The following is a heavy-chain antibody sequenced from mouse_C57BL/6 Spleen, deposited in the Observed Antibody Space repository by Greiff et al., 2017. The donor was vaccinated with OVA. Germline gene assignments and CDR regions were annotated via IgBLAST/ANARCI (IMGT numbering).Heavy chain of an antibody. V-gene: IGHV1-52*01. Sequence: QVQLQQPGAGLVRPGSSVKLSCKASGYTFTSYWMHWVKQRPIQGLEWIGNIDPSDSETHYNQKFKDKATLTVDKSSSTAYMQLSSLTSEDSAVYYCARGLGRDYFDYWGQGTTLTVSS. CDR2: IDPSDSET. CDR1: GYTFTSYW. J-gene: IGHJ2*01. CDR3: ARGLGRDYFDY. D-gene: IGHD4-1*01.